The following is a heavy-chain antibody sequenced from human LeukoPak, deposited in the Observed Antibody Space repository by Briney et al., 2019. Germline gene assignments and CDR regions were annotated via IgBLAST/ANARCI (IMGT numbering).Heavy chain of an antibody. CDR3: ARAMRSGYDY. CDR1: EFTFSNYG. V-gene: IGHV3-48*02. CDR2: ISSGSDAI. Sequence: GGSLRLSCAASEFTFSNYGMNWVRQAPGKGLEWVSYISSGSDAIYYADSVKGRFSISRDNAKNSLYLEMNSLRDEDTAVYFCARAMRSGYDYWGQGTLVIVSS. J-gene: IGHJ4*02. D-gene: IGHD5-12*01.